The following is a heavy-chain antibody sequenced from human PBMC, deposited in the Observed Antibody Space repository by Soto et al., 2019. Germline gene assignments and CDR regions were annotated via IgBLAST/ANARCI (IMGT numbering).Heavy chain of an antibody. Sequence: ASVKVSCKASGGTFSSYAISWVRQAPGQGLEWMGGIIPIFGTANYAQKFQGRVTITADKSTSTAYMELSSLRSEDTAVYYCARDRATMVRGVTLYYYYYGMDVWAKGPRSPST. V-gene: IGHV1-69*06. CDR2: IIPIFGTA. CDR1: GGTFSSYA. D-gene: IGHD3-10*01. J-gene: IGHJ6*02. CDR3: ARDRATMVRGVTLYYYYYGMDV.